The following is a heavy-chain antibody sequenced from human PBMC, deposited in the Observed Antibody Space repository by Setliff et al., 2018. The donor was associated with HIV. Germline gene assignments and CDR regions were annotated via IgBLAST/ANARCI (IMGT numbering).Heavy chain of an antibody. CDR2: VFPDDSDT. V-gene: IGHV5-51*01. J-gene: IGHJ4*02. D-gene: IGHD3-10*01. CDR3: ARSMGFKATTRLDF. Sequence: GESLKISCQASGYSFTTLWIAWVRHMPGKGLEWMGMVFPDDSDTRYSPSFQGQVSMSADKSINTAYLQWSSLKASDTAVYYCARSMGFKATTRLDFWGPGTLVTVSS. CDR1: GYSFTTLW.